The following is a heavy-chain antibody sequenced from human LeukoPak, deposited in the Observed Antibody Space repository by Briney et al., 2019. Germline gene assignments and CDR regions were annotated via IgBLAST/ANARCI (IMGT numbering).Heavy chain of an antibody. CDR3: ARSPITTGIYFDH. J-gene: IGHJ4*02. CDR1: GFTFSSYS. D-gene: IGHD3-22*01. Sequence: GGSLRLSCAASGFTFSSYSMIWVRQAPGKGLEWVSYISSTSSAIYYADSVKGRFTISRDNAKNSLFLQINSLRDEDTGVYYCARSPITTGIYFDHWGQGTLVTVSS. CDR2: ISSTSSAI. V-gene: IGHV3-48*02.